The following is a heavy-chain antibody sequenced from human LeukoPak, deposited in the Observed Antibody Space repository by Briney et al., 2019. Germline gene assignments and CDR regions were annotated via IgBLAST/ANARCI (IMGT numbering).Heavy chain of an antibody. Sequence: GESLKISCAASGFTFSSYAMSWVRQAPGKGLEWVSAISGSGGSTYYADSVKGRFTISRDNSKNTLYLQMNSLRAEDTAVYYCAKEGIAARGPFDYWGQGTLVTVSS. CDR3: AKEGIAARGPFDY. CDR2: ISGSGGST. V-gene: IGHV3-23*01. CDR1: GFTFSSYA. J-gene: IGHJ4*02. D-gene: IGHD6-6*01.